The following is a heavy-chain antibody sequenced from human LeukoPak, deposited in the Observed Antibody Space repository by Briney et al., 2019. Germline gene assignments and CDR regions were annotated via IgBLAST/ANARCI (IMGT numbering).Heavy chain of an antibody. CDR3: ARTRIAAAGGIDY. Sequence: KASQTLSLTCTVSGGSISSGGYYWSWIRQPPGKGLEWIGYIYHSGSTYYNPSLKSRVTISVDRSKNQFSLKLSSVTAADTAVYYCARTRIAAAGGIDYWGRGTLVTVSS. V-gene: IGHV4-30-2*01. D-gene: IGHD6-13*01. CDR1: GGSISSGGYY. J-gene: IGHJ4*02. CDR2: IYHSGST.